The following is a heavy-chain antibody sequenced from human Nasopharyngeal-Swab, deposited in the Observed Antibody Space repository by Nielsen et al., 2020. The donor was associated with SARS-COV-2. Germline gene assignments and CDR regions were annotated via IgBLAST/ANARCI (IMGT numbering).Heavy chain of an antibody. CDR3: ARLDHSSGLDY. Sequence: SETLSLTCTVSGGSISSYYWSWIRQPPGKGLEWIGYIYYSGSTNYNPSLKSRVTISVDTSKNQFSLKLSSVTAADTAMYYCARLDHSSGLDYWGQGTLVTVSS. CDR2: IYYSGST. D-gene: IGHD6-19*01. J-gene: IGHJ4*02. V-gene: IGHV4-59*01. CDR1: GGSISSYY.